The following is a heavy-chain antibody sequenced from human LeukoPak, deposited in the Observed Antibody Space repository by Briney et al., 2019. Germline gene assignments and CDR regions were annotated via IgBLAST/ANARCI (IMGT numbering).Heavy chain of an antibody. CDR2: INHSGST. CDR1: GGSISSYY. J-gene: IGHJ4*02. D-gene: IGHD3-9*01. CDR3: AGGYYDILTGYRGDFDY. Sequence: SSETLSLTCTVSGGSISSYYWSWIRQPPGKGLEWIGEINHSGSTNYNPSLKSRVTISVDTSKNQFSLKLSSVTAADTAVYYCAGGYYDILTGYRGDFDYWGQGTLVTVSS. V-gene: IGHV4-34*01.